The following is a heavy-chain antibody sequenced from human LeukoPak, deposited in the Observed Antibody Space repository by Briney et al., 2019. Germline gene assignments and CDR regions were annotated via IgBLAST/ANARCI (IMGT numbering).Heavy chain of an antibody. J-gene: IGHJ3*02. D-gene: IGHD2-21*01. V-gene: IGHV3-72*01. CDR3: SRGDGEFGDAFEI. CDR1: GFTFSDHY. CDR2: IRNKAESYTT. Sequence: PGGSLRLSCAASGFTFSDHYMDWVRQAPGKGLEWFGRIRNKAESYTTEYAASVKGRFTISRDDSKNSLYLQMNSLKTEDTAVYYFSRGDGEFGDAFEIWGQGKMVTVFS.